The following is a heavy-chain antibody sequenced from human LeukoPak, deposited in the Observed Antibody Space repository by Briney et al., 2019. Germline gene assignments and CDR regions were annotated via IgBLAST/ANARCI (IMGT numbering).Heavy chain of an antibody. V-gene: IGHV4-34*01. Sequence: SETLSLTCAVYGGSFSGYYWSWIRQPPGKGLEWIGEINHSGSTNYNPSLKSRVTISVDTSKNQFSLKLSSVTAADTAVYYCARGAIAVAGFPSFDYWGQGTLVTVSS. D-gene: IGHD6-19*01. J-gene: IGHJ4*02. CDR2: INHSGST. CDR3: ARGAIAVAGFPSFDY. CDR1: GGSFSGYY.